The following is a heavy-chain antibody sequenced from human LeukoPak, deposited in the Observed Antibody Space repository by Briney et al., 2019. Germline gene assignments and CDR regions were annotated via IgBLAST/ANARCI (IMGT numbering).Heavy chain of an antibody. CDR2: IESKAAGGTL. J-gene: IGHJ5*02. V-gene: IGHV3-15*04. CDR1: GLKFSDAW. Sequence: GGSLRLSCAASGLKFSDAWMTWVRQAPGKGLAWVGRIESKAAGGTLHYAAPVKGRFTISRDDSKDTVYLQMNSLKSEDTAVYYCAWIGFHWLARWGQGTLVIVSS. D-gene: IGHD3-3*01. CDR3: AWIGFHWLAR.